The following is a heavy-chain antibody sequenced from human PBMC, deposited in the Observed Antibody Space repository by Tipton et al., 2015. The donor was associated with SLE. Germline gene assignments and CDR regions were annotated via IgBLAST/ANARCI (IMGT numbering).Heavy chain of an antibody. D-gene: IGHD6-13*01. CDR3: AGVVRQLVRYYGMDV. J-gene: IGHJ6*02. CDR2: ISGSGGST. CDR1: GFTFSSYA. Sequence: GSLRLSCAASGFTFSSYAMHWVRQAPGKGLEWVSAISGSGGSTYYADSVKGRFTISRDNSKNTLYLQMNSLRAEDTALYYCAGVVRQLVRYYGMDVWGQGTTVTVSS. V-gene: IGHV3-23*01.